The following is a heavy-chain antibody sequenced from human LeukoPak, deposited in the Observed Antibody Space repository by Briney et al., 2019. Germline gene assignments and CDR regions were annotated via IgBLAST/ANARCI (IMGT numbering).Heavy chain of an antibody. D-gene: IGHD3-10*01. Sequence: SETLSLTCTVSGCSISTYYWNWIRKSPGKGLEWIGFMKHDGKNRYNPSRRGRVTIILDASKNQLSLKLRSVTAADTAVYYCARDGQHTYGRYLAYWGQGILVTVSS. CDR1: GCSISTYY. CDR2: MKHDGKN. CDR3: ARDGQHTYGRYLAY. V-gene: IGHV4-59*01. J-gene: IGHJ4*02.